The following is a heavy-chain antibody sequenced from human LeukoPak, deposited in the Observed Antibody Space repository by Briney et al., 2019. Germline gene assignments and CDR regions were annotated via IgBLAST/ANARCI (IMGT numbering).Heavy chain of an antibody. D-gene: IGHD3-16*01. Sequence: GGSLRLSCAASGFTFSSYSMNWVRQAPGKGLGWFSYISSSSSTIYYADSVKGRFTISRDNAKNSLYLQMNSLRAEDTAVYYCASRLQGFDPWGQGTLVTVSS. CDR3: ASRLQGFDP. V-gene: IGHV3-48*01. J-gene: IGHJ5*02. CDR2: ISSSSSTI. CDR1: GFTFSSYS.